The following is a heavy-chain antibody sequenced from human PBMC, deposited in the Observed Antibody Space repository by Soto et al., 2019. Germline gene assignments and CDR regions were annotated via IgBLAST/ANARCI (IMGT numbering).Heavy chain of an antibody. CDR2: ISGSGGST. CDR3: ATPGYSRNRYHYGMDV. Sequence: EVQLLESGGGLVQPGGSLRLSCAASGFTFSSYAMSWVRQAPGKGLEWVSAISGSGGSTYYADSVKGRFTISRDKSKNTPELQMNSLRTEETPVYYCATPGYSRNRYHYGMDVWGQGPTVTVSS. V-gene: IGHV3-23*01. J-gene: IGHJ6*02. D-gene: IGHD6-13*01. CDR1: GFTFSSYA.